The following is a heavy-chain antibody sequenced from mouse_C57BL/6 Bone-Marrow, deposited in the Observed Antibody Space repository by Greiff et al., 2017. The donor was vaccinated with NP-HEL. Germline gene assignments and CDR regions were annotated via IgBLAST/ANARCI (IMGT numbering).Heavy chain of an antibody. CDR2: ISYDGSN. Sequence: EVQLVESGPGLVKPSQSLSLTCSVSGYSITSGYYWYWIRQFPGNKQEWMGYISYDGSNNYNQSLKNRISITRDTSTSQFFLKLNTVTTEDTATYYCALYYDYPVAYWGQGTLVTVSA. J-gene: IGHJ3*01. CDR3: ALYYDYPVAY. CDR1: GYSITSGYY. V-gene: IGHV3-6*01. D-gene: IGHD2-4*01.